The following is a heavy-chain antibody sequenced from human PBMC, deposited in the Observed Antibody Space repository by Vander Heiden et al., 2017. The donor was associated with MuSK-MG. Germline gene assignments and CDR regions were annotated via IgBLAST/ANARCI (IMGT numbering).Heavy chain of an antibody. J-gene: IGHJ4*02. Sequence: QLQLVQSGPEVKKPGTSVKVSCKASGFPFTSPAIPWVRQARGQRLEWIGWIVVGSGNTNYAQKFQERVSITRDMSTSTAYMELSSLRSEDTAVYYCAAVGSSSGSDYWGQGTLVTVSS. V-gene: IGHV1-58*02. CDR3: AAVGSSSGSDY. CDR1: GFPFTSPA. D-gene: IGHD6-6*01. CDR2: IVVGSGNT.